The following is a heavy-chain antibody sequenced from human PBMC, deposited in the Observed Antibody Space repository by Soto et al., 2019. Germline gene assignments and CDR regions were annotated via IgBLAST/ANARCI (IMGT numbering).Heavy chain of an antibody. D-gene: IGHD3-22*01. CDR2: ISAYNGNT. CDR1: GYTFTSYG. J-gene: IGHJ3*02. CDR3: ARDSGYYDSRGYYYERDAFDI. V-gene: IGHV1-18*01. Sequence: ASVKVSCKASGYTFTSYGISWVRQAPGQGLEWMGWISAYNGNTNYAQKLQGRVTMTTDTSTSTAYMELRSLRSDDTAVYYCARDSGYYDSRGYYYERDAFDIWGQGTMVTISS.